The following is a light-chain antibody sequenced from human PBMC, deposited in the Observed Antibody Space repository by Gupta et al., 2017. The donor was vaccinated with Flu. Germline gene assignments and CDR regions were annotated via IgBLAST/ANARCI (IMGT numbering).Light chain of an antibody. J-gene: IGLJ1*01. CDR2: QDA. CDR1: KLGNKY. CDR3: QAWDSRAFV. Sequence: SYELTQPPSVSVSPGQTASITCSGDKLGNKYAYWYQQKPGQSPVLVIFQDAKRPSGIPERFSGYNSGNTATLTISGTQAMDEADYYWQAWDSRAFVFGSGTKVTVL. V-gene: IGLV3-1*01.